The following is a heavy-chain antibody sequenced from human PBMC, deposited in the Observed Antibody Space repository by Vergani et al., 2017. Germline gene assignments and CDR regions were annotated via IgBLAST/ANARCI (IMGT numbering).Heavy chain of an antibody. D-gene: IGHD6-19*01. CDR3: ARHSTVEWLVKLGWIDP. V-gene: IGHV4-39*01. Sequence: QLQLQESGPGLVKPSATLSLTCSVSGASIRSSNYYWGCIRQPPGKGLEWIASISYSGSTYYNPSLKSRVTISVDTSKDQFSLKLSSVTAADTAVYFCARHSTVEWLVKLGWIDPWGKGILVTVSS. CDR1: GASIRSSNYY. CDR2: ISYSGST. J-gene: IGHJ5*02.